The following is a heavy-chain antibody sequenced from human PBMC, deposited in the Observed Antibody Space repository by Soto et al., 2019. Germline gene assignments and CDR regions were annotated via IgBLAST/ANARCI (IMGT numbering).Heavy chain of an antibody. D-gene: IGHD4-17*01. CDR2: IYYSGST. V-gene: IGHV4-30-4*01. CDR1: GGSISSGDYY. Sequence: QVQLQESGPGLVKPSQTLSLTCTVSGGSISSGDYYWSWIRKPPGKGLEWIGYIYYSGSTYYKPSLKSRVTRSGDTSKNQFSLKLSSVTAADTAVYYCARAKGLLTVTTAWFDPWGQGTLVTVSS. CDR3: ARAKGLLTVTTAWFDP. J-gene: IGHJ5*02.